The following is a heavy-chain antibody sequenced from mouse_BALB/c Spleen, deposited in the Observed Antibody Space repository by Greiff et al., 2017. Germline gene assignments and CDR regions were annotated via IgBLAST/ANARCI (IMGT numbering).Heavy chain of an antibody. CDR1: GYTFTSYW. CDR3: ASSRSPFAY. J-gene: IGHJ3*01. V-gene: IGHV1-7*01. Sequence: VQLQQSGAELAKPGASVKMSCKASGYTFTSYWMHWVKQRPGQGLEWIGYINPSTGYTEYNQKFKDKATLTADKSSSTAYMQLSSLTSEDSAVYYCASSRSPFAYWGQGTLVTVSA. CDR2: INPSTGYT.